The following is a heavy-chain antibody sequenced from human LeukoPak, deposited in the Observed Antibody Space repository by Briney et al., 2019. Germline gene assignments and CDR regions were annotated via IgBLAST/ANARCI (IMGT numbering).Heavy chain of an antibody. CDR3: ARGAVRGGTNFDY. J-gene: IGHJ4*02. V-gene: IGHV6-1*01. Sequence: SQTLSLTCAISGDSFSGSPAVWNWIRQSPSIGLEWLGRAYYRSKWYINYAVSVKGRITITPDTSKNQFSLQLNSVTPEDTAVYYCARGAVRGGTNFDYWGQGTLVTVSS. CDR2: AYYRSKWYI. D-gene: IGHD3-10*01. CDR1: GDSFSGSPAV.